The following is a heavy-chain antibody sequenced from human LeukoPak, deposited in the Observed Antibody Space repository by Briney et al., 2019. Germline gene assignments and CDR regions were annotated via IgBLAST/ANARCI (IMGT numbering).Heavy chain of an antibody. J-gene: IGHJ4*02. Sequence: GGSLRLSCAASVFTFSSYEMNWVRQAPGKGLEWVSYISSSGSTIYYADSVKGRFTISRDNAKNSLYLQMNSLRAEDTAVYYCASSYSSSSYFDYWGQGTLVTVSS. CDR1: VFTFSSYE. CDR2: ISSSGSTI. V-gene: IGHV3-48*03. D-gene: IGHD6-6*01. CDR3: ASSYSSSSYFDY.